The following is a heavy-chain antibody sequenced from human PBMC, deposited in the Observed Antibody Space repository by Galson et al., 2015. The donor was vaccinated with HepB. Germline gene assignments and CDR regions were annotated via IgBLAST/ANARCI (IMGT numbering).Heavy chain of an antibody. CDR2: INTYNRHT. V-gene: IGHV1-18*01. J-gene: IGHJ5*02. D-gene: IGHD2-15*01. CDR1: GYTFSSFS. CDR3: ARGAFVVVVDSIQNNWFGP. Sequence: SVKDSCKASGYTFSSFSITWVRQAPGQGLEWMGWINTYNRHTNYAQKFQGRVTMTTDTSTSTAFMELRSLRSDDTAIYYCARGAFVVVVDSIQNNWFGPWGQGTLVTVSS.